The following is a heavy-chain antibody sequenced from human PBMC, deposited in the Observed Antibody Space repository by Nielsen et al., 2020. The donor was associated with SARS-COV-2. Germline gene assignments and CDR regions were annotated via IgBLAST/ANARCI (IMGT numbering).Heavy chain of an antibody. J-gene: IGHJ6*02. D-gene: IGHD3-10*01. CDR1: GFTFANHW. CDR3: ARGSGMGV. CDR2: IKQDGSEK. V-gene: IGHV3-7*03. Sequence: EGSLRLSCAASGFTFANHWMTWVRQAPGKGLEWVANIKQDGSEKYFVDSVQGRFTISRDNAKSSLFLQMNSLRADDTARYYCARGSGMGVWGQGTAVIVSS.